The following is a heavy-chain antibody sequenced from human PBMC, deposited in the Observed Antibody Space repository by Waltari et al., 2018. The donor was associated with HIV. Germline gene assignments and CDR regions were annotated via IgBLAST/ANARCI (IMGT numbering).Heavy chain of an antibody. CDR3: ARVPYYYDSSGYTV. Sequence: QLQLQESGPGLVKPSETLSLTCTVSGGSISSSSYYWGWIRQPPGKGLELIGSIYYSGSTYYNPSLKSRVTISVDTSKNQFSLKLSSVTAADTAVYYCARVPYYYDSSGYTVWGQGTLVTVSS. D-gene: IGHD3-22*01. V-gene: IGHV4-39*07. CDR2: IYYSGST. CDR1: GGSISSSSYY. J-gene: IGHJ4*02.